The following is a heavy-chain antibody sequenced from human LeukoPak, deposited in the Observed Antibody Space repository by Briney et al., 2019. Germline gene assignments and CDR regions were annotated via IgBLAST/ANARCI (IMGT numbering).Heavy chain of an antibody. Sequence: PGRSLRLSCAASGFTLSSYGMHWVRQAPGKGLEWVAVIWDDGRNKNYADSGKGQFTISRDNSKTPLFLQMNIRGAENTAGYYGAKDKDADGGDMDVCGKGTTVTVSS. D-gene: IGHD3-16*01. J-gene: IGHJ6*03. CDR1: GFTLSSYG. CDR2: IWDDGRNK. CDR3: AKDKDADGGDMDV. V-gene: IGHV3-33*06.